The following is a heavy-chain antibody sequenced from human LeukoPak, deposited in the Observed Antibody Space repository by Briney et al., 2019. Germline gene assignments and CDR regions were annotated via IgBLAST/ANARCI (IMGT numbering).Heavy chain of an antibody. Sequence: GGSLRLSCAASGFTFSSYGMHWVRQAPGKGLEWVAFIRYDGSNKYYADSVKGRFTISRDNSKNTLYLQMNSLRAEDTAVYYCARGGLFKYFFDYWGQGTPVTVSS. D-gene: IGHD2-15*01. V-gene: IGHV3-30*02. CDR2: IRYDGSNK. CDR3: ARGGLFKYFFDY. CDR1: GFTFSSYG. J-gene: IGHJ4*02.